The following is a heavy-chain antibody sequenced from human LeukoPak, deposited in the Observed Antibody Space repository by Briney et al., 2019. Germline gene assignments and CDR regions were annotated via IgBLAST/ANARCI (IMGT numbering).Heavy chain of an antibody. J-gene: IGHJ1*01. V-gene: IGHV3-74*01. CDR1: GFTFSSYW. CDR2: IKSDGST. Sequence: PGGSLRPSCAASGFTFSSYWMHWVRQAPGKGLVWVSRIKSDGSTNYADSVKGRFTISRDNAKNTLSLQMNSLRAEDTGVYYCARAPSEIGGYYPEYFRHWGQGTLVTVSS. CDR3: ARAPSEIGGYYPEYFRH. D-gene: IGHD3-22*01.